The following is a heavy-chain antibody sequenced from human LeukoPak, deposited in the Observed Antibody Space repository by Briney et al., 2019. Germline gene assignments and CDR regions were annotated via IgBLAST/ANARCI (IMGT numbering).Heavy chain of an antibody. J-gene: IGHJ4*02. CDR2: IYYSGST. CDR3: ARIRRGYCSGGSCVSEFDY. V-gene: IGHV4-39*01. CDR1: GGSISSSSYY. D-gene: IGHD2-15*01. Sequence: KPSETLSLTCTVSGGSISSSSYYWGWIRQPPGKGLEWIGSIYYSGSTYYNPSLKSRVTISVDTSKNQFSLKLSSVTAVDTAVYYCARIRRGYCSGGSCVSEFDYWGQGTLITVSS.